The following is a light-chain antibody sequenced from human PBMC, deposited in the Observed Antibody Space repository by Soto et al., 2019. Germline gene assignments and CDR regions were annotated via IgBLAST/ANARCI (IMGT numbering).Light chain of an antibody. CDR1: SGHSSYA. J-gene: IGLJ1*01. V-gene: IGLV4-69*01. CDR2: LNSDGSH. CDR3: QTWGTGIHV. Sequence: QLVLTQSPSASASLGASVKFTCTLSSGHSSYAIAWHQQQPEKGPRYFMKLNSDGSHSKGDGIPDRFSGSSSGAERYLTISSLQSEDEADYYCQTWGTGIHVFGTGTKVTVL.